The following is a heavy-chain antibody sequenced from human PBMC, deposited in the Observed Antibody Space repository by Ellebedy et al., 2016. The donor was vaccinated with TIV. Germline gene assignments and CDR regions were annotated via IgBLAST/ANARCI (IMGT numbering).Heavy chain of an antibody. J-gene: IGHJ3*02. Sequence: GESLKISCPASGFSFSSYWMSWVRQAPGQGLEWVANIRQDGNDKYYVESVKGRFIISRDNAKNSLYLQMNSLRAEDTALYYCATDGSLGDHASPMHAFEIWGQGTMVTVSS. CDR1: GFSFSSYW. CDR3: ATDGSLGDHASPMHAFEI. V-gene: IGHV3-7*01. D-gene: IGHD3-10*01. CDR2: IRQDGNDK.